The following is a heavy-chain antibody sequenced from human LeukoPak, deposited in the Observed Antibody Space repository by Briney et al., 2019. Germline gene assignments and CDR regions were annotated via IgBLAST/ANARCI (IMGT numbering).Heavy chain of an antibody. V-gene: IGHV3-9*01. D-gene: IGHD6-19*01. J-gene: IGHJ3*02. Sequence: GRSLRLSCAASGFTFDDYAMHWVRQAPGKGLEWVSGISWNSGSIGYADSVKGRFTISRDNAKNSLYLQMNSLRAEDTAVYYCARDYSSGRRDDAFDIWGQGTMVTVSS. CDR2: ISWNSGSI. CDR1: GFTFDDYA. CDR3: ARDYSSGRRDDAFDI.